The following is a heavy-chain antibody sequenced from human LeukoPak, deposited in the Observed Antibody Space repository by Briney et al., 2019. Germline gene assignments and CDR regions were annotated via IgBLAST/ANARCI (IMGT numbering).Heavy chain of an antibody. J-gene: IGHJ4*02. V-gene: IGHV3-21*01. D-gene: IGHD6-13*01. CDR2: IDSTSNYI. Sequence: GGSLRLSCAASGFTFSSYGMNWVRQAPGKGLEWVSCIDSTSNYIYYADSVKGRFTISRDNAKNSLYLEINSLRAEDTAVYYCARDHIAAAGYFDYWGQGTLVTVSS. CDR1: GFTFSSYG. CDR3: ARDHIAAAGYFDY.